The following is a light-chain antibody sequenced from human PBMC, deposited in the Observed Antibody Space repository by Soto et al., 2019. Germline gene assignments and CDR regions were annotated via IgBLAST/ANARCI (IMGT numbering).Light chain of an antibody. Sequence: DIVMTQSPDSLAVSLGERATINCKSSQSVLYSSNNKNYLAWYQQKPGQPPKLLIYWASTRESGVPDRFSGSGSGTDFTLTISSLHAEDVAVYYCQQYFSPPITVGQGTRLESK. CDR3: QQYFSPPIT. J-gene: IGKJ5*01. V-gene: IGKV4-1*01. CDR1: QSVLYSSNNKNY. CDR2: WAS.